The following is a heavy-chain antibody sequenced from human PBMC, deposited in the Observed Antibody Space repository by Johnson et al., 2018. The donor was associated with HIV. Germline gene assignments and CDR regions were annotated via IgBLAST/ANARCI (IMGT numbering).Heavy chain of an antibody. Sequence: VQLVESGGGLVQPGRSLRLSCAASGFTFDDYAMDWVRQAPGKGLEWVSGISWNSGSIGYADSVKGRFTISRDNAKNSLYLQMNSLRAEDTALYYCAKVLGYSSSSRDAFDIWGQGTMVTVSS. CDR3: AKVLGYSSSSRDAFDI. CDR2: ISWNSGSI. J-gene: IGHJ3*02. CDR1: GFTFDDYA. V-gene: IGHV3-9*01. D-gene: IGHD6-6*01.